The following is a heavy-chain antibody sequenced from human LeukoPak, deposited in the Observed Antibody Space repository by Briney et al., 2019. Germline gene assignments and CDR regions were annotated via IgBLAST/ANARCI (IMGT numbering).Heavy chain of an antibody. D-gene: IGHD3-3*01. CDR1: GFTFSSYG. J-gene: IGHJ3*02. Sequence: GGSLRLSCAASGFTFSSYGVHWVRQAPGKGLEWVAFIRYDGSNKYYADSVKGRFTISRDNSKNTLYLQMNSLRAEDTAVYYCAKDRRVVTDDAFDIWGQGTMVTVSS. CDR3: AKDRRVVTDDAFDI. V-gene: IGHV3-30*02. CDR2: IRYDGSNK.